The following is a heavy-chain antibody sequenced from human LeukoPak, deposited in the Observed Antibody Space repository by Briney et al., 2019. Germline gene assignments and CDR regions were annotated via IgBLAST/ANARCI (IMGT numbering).Heavy chain of an antibody. J-gene: IGHJ4*02. V-gene: IGHV3-23*01. Sequence: AGGSLRLSCASSGFTFSSYAMSWVRQAPGKGLEWVSAISGSGGSTYYADSVKGRFTISRDNSKNTLYLQTNSLRAEDTAVYYCAKDSGYGPFDYWGQGTLVTVSS. D-gene: IGHD5-18*01. CDR2: ISGSGGST. CDR3: AKDSGYGPFDY. CDR1: GFTFSSYA.